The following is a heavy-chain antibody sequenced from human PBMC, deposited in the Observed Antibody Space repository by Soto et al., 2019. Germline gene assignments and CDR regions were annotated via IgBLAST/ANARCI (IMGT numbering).Heavy chain of an antibody. V-gene: IGHV4-38-2*02. J-gene: IGHJ4*01. CDR3: ARVHGVVVAGSTFGY. D-gene: IGHD6-19*01. Sequence: SETLSLTSSVSGYSMSSGSYWAWIRQPPGKGPEWIASIYHGGTTFYNPSLKSRITISVDTSNNQFSLKLTSVTASDTAVYYCARVHGVVVAGSTFGYWGHGTLVTVSS. CDR1: GYSMSSGSY. CDR2: IYHGGTT.